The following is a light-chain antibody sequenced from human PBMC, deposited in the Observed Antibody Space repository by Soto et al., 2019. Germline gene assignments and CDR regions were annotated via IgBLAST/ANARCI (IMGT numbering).Light chain of an antibody. V-gene: IGLV7-46*01. Sequence: QAVVTQEPSLTVSPGGTVTLTRGSSTGAVTSGHYPYWFQQKPGQAPRTLIYDTSNKHSWTPARFSGSLLGGKAALTLSGAQPEDEAEYYCLISYSCASRVFGGGTKLTVL. CDR2: DTS. CDR3: LISYSCASRV. CDR1: TGAVTSGHY. J-gene: IGLJ2*01.